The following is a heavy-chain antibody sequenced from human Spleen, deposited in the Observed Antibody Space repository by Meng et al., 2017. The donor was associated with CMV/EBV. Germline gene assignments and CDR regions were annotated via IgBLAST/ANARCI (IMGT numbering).Heavy chain of an antibody. CDR3: VRGYLPFDN. Sequence: GGPLRLSCAVSGFTVSGTYMSWVRQPPGKGLEWVSVIYKSGSTYYTESVQGRFTISRDNSNNTVFLQMGSLRSEDTAVYYCVRGYLPFDNWGQGTLVTVSS. CDR1: GFTVSGTY. J-gene: IGHJ4*02. V-gene: IGHV3-53*05. CDR2: IYKSGST. D-gene: IGHD1-14*01.